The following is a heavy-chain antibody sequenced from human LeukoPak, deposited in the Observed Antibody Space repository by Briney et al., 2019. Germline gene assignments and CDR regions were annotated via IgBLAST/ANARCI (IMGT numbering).Heavy chain of an antibody. V-gene: IGHV1-8*01. CDR3: ARDRSGVVVVPAAISSVAFDI. D-gene: IGHD2-2*01. Sequence: ASVKVSCKASGYTFTSYDINWVRQATGQGLEWMGWMNPNSGNTGYAQKFQGRVTMTRNTSISTAYMELSSLRSEDTAVYYCARDRSGVVVVPAAISSVAFDIWGQGTMVTVSS. J-gene: IGHJ3*02. CDR1: GYTFTSYD. CDR2: MNPNSGNT.